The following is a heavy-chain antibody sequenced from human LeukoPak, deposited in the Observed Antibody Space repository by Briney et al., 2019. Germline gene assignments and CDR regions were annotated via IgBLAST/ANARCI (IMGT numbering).Heavy chain of an antibody. V-gene: IGHV4-61*02. CDR3: ARGEYSSFDP. Sequence: SETLSLTCTVSGDSISSGSYYWSWIRQPAGKGLEWIGRIYTSGNTHYNPSLKSRVTISVDTSKDQFSLKLSSVTAADTAVYYCARGEYSSFDPWGQGTLVTVSS. J-gene: IGHJ5*02. D-gene: IGHD3-22*01. CDR2: IYTSGNT. CDR1: GDSISSGSYY.